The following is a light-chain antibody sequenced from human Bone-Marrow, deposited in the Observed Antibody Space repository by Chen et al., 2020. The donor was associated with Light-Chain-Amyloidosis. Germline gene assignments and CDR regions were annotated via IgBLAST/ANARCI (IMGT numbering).Light chain of an antibody. Sequence: QSALTQPASVYGSPGQSITISCTGTSSDVGSDNIVSWYQQHPGKAPKLMIYEVSKRPSGVSNRFSGSKSGNTASLTISGRQAEDEADYYCCSYAGRGVFGTGTKVTVL. CDR3: CSYAGRGV. CDR2: EVS. V-gene: IGLV2-23*02. J-gene: IGLJ1*01. CDR1: SSDVGSDNI.